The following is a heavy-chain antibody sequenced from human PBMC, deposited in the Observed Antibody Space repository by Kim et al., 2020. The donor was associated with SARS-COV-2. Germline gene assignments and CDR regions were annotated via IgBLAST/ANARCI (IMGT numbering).Heavy chain of an antibody. CDR3: ARGRYYGSGSYYKGVYYYGMDV. CDR1: GGSFSGYY. Sequence: SETLSLTCAVYGGSFSGYYRSWIRQPPGKGLEWIGEINHSGSTNYNPSLKSRVTISVDTSKNQFSLKLSSVTAADTAVYYCARGRYYGSGSYYKGVYYYGMDVWGQGTTVTVSS. CDR2: INHSGST. D-gene: IGHD3-10*01. J-gene: IGHJ6*02. V-gene: IGHV4-34*01.